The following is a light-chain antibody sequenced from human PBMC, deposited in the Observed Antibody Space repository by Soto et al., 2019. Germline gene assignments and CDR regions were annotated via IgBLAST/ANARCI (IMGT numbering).Light chain of an antibody. CDR3: QQYYSYPPLT. J-gene: IGKJ4*01. CDR2: AAS. Sequence: AIRMTQSPSSFSASTGEKVTITCRASQGISSYLAWYQQKPGKSPKLLIYAASTLQSGAPSRFSLSPSGSDFTLTIRCMQSEDFTTYYCQQYYSYPPLTVGGGTKAEIK. V-gene: IGKV1-8*01. CDR1: QGISSY.